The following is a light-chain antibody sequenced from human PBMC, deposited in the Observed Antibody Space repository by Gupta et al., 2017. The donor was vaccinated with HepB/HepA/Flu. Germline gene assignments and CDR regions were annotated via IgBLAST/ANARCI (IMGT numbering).Light chain of an antibody. V-gene: IGKV1-9*01. CDR2: AAS. Sequence: DTQLTQSPSFLSASVGDRVTLTCRASQGLGTNLAWYQQEPGKAPNLLIYAASTLQTGVPSRFSGRGSGTEFTLTIGGLQPEDFATYFCQQLNSFPRTFGQGTKVEIK. CDR1: QGLGTN. J-gene: IGKJ1*01. CDR3: QQLNSFPRT.